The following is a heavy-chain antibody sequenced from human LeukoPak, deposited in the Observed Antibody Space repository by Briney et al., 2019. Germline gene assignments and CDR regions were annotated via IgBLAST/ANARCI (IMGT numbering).Heavy chain of an antibody. V-gene: IGHV3-30*18. D-gene: IGHD6-19*01. CDR1: GFAFSNYY. J-gene: IGHJ4*02. CDR2: ISYDGRNM. CDR3: AKSLRSGWSSYYFGD. Sequence: GGSLRLSCAASGFAFSNYYIHWVRQPPGKGLEWVAVISYDGRNMYYGDSVKGRFTISRDNSKNTLYLQMNSLRPEDTAVYYCAKSLRSGWSSYYFGDWGQGTLVTVSS.